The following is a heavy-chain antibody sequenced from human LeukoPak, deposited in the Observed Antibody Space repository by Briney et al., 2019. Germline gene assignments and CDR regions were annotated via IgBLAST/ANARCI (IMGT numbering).Heavy chain of an antibody. Sequence: PSETLSLTCTVSGGSISSSSCYWGWIRQPPGKGLEWIGSIYYSGSTYYNPSLKSRVTISVETSKNQFSLNLSSVTAADTAVYYCARGRLARSPYFDYWGQGTLVTVSS. CDR3: ARGRLARSPYFDY. D-gene: IGHD6-19*01. CDR1: GGSISSSSCY. J-gene: IGHJ4*02. CDR2: IYYSGST. V-gene: IGHV4-39*07.